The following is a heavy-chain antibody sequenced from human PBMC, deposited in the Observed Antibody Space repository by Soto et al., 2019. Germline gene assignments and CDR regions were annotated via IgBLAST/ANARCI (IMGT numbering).Heavy chain of an antibody. CDR1: GGTFSSYA. CDR2: IIPIFGTA. J-gene: IGHJ4*02. CDR3: ARDTPSSGWFDY. V-gene: IGHV1-69*13. Sequence: ASVKVSCKASGGTFSSYAISWVRQAPGQGLEWMGGIIPIFGTANYAQKFQGRVTITADESTSTAYMELSSLGSEDTAVYHCARDTPSSGWFDYWGQGTLVTVSS. D-gene: IGHD6-19*01.